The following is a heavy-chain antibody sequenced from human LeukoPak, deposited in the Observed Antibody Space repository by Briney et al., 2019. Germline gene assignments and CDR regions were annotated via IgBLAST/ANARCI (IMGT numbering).Heavy chain of an antibody. CDR2: IYTNGST. J-gene: IGHJ5*02. CDR1: GGSISSYY. V-gene: IGHV4-4*07. D-gene: IGHD3-10*01. Sequence: SETLSLTCTVSGGSISSYYWSWIRQPAGKGLEWIGRIYTNGSTNYNPSLKSRVTMSVDTSKNQFSLKMSSVTAADTAVYYCARGVSYYGSGSYYMYNWFDPWGQGTLVTVSS. CDR3: ARGVSYYGSGSYYMYNWFDP.